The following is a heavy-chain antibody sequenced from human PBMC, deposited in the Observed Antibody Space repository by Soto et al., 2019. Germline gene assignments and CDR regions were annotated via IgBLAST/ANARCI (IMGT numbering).Heavy chain of an antibody. CDR2: IRGTGLNT. CDR1: GFVFKNFA. CDR3: AKRASTENIDNWFDP. Sequence: GGSLRLSCVGSGFVFKNFAINWVRQPPGKGLEWVSVIRGTGLNTYYAASVKGRFNISRDNSKNTVYLQMDSLKVEDKAVYYCAKRASTENIDNWFDPWGPGTQVTVSS. V-gene: IGHV3-23*01. J-gene: IGHJ5*02.